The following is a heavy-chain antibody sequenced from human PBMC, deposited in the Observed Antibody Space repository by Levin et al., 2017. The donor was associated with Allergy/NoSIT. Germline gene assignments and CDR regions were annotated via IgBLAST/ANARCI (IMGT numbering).Heavy chain of an antibody. CDR3: AARVFDY. CDR2: ISGGGNDG. Sequence: PGGSLRLSCAVSGLNFNNYGMNWVRQAPGKGLEWVALISGGGNDGYYADSVRGRFTVSRDNSKNTLYLQMNSLRPDDTAFYYCAARVFDYWGQGTLVDVSS. V-gene: IGHV3-30*03. J-gene: IGHJ4*02. CDR1: GLNFNNYG.